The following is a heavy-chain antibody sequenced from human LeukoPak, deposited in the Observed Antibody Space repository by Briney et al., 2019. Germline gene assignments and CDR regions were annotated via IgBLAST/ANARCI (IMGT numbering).Heavy chain of an antibody. D-gene: IGHD6-13*01. CDR1: GFTFSNYG. CDR2: IWYDGSKK. J-gene: IGHJ4*02. V-gene: IGHV3-33*08. CDR3: ARGPIAAASTGNRNEDY. Sequence: PGGSLRLSCAASGFTFSNYGMHWVRQAPGKGLEWVAIIWYDGSKKYYADSVKGRFTISRDNSKNTLYLQMNSLRAEDTAVYYCARGPIAAASTGNRNEDYWGQGTLVTVSS.